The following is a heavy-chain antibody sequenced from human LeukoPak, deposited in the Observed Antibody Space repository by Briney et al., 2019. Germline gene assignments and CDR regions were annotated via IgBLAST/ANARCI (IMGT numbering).Heavy chain of an antibody. CDR2: TYHRSEWYN. Sequence: SQTLSLTCATSGDSVSSSSSAWNWIRQSPSRGLEWLGRTYHRSEWYNDYAASVKSRITINPDTSKNLVSLQLNSVTPEDTAIYYCAREDSYGGKFDYWGQGTLVTVSS. V-gene: IGHV6-1*01. D-gene: IGHD5-18*01. J-gene: IGHJ4*02. CDR1: GDSVSSSSSA. CDR3: AREDSYGGKFDY.